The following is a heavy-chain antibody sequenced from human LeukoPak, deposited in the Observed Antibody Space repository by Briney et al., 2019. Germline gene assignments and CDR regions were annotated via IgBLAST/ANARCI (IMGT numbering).Heavy chain of an antibody. CDR2: IYYSGST. V-gene: IGHV4-39*01. Sequence: SETLSLTCAVSGGSSSSSNYYWGWIRQPPGKGLEWIGTIYYSGSTYYNPSLKSRVTISVDTSKNQFSLKLSSVTAPDTAVYYCARHEDRNWYFDHWGQGTLVTVSS. J-gene: IGHJ4*02. CDR3: ARHEDRNWYFDH. CDR1: GGSSSSSNYY. D-gene: IGHD1-1*01.